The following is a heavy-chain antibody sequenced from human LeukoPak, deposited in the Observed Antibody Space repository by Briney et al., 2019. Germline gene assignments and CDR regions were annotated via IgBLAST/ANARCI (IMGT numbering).Heavy chain of an antibody. CDR1: GFTFSSYS. CDR2: ISTDNSYR. CDR3: ARDVSLDF. V-gene: IGHV3-21*06. Sequence: GRSLRLSCAASGFTFSSYSMNWIRQAPGKGLEWVSSISTDNSYRHYADSVKGRFTISRDNPKNSLYLQMNTLRAEDTAVYYCARDVSLDFWGQGTLVTVSS. J-gene: IGHJ4*02.